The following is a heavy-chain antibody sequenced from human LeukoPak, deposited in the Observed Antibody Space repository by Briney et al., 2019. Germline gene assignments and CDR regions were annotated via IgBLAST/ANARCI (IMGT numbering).Heavy chain of an antibody. CDR2: IYYSGST. J-gene: IGHJ4*02. D-gene: IGHD2-15*01. CDR3: ARIVVGGSRGGDY. CDR1: GGSISSYY. Sequence: SETLSLTCTVSGGSISSYYWSWIRHPPGKGLEWIGYIYYSGSTNYNPSLKSRVTISVDTSKNQFSLKLSFVTAADAAGYYCARIVVGGSRGGDYWGQGTLVTVSS. V-gene: IGHV4-59*01.